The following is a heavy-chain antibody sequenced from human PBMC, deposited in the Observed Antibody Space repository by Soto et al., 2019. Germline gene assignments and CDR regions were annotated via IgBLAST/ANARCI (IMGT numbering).Heavy chain of an antibody. CDR1: GASISSGGYS. CDR2: MYQGGRT. V-gene: IGHV4-30-2*01. J-gene: IGHJ4*02. CDR3: ARARYCSGGSCYSDY. D-gene: IGHD2-15*01. Sequence: QLQLQESGSGLVKPSQTLSLTCAVSGASISSGGYSWSWIRQPPGKGLEWIGYMYQGGRTYYNSSLKRRVTMSVDRSKNQFSLKLSSVTAADTAMYYCARARYCSGGSCYSDYWGTGTLVTVSS.